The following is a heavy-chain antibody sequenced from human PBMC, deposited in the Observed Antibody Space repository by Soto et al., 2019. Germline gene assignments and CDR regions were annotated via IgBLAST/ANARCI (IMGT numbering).Heavy chain of an antibody. CDR3: ARFSRIAAAGTTNYYYYYGMDV. Sequence: SATLSLTCALSGGYICSSNWWSWVRQPPGKGLEWIGEIYHSGSTNYNPSLKSRVTISVDKSKNQFSLKLSSVTAADTAVYYCARFSRIAAAGTTNYYYYYGMDVWGQGTTVTVSS. J-gene: IGHJ6*02. V-gene: IGHV4-4*02. D-gene: IGHD6-13*01. CDR1: GGYICSSNW. CDR2: IYHSGST.